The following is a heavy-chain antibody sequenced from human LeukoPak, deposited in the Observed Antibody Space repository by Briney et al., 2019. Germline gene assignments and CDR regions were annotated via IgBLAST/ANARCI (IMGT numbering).Heavy chain of an antibody. Sequence: KPSETLSLTCTVSGGSISSYYWSWIRQPPGKGLEWIGSIYYSGSTYYNPSLKSRVTISVDTSKNQFSLKLSSVTAADTAVYYCARHEFPHVVGKIGGQGTLVTVSS. CDR1: GGSISSYY. D-gene: IGHD2-15*01. V-gene: IGHV4-59*05. CDR2: IYYSGST. CDR3: ARHEFPHVVGKI. J-gene: IGHJ4*02.